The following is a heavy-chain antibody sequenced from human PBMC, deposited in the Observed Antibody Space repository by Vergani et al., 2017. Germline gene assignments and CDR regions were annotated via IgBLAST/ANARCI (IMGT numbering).Heavy chain of an antibody. CDR1: GFTFSSYG. Sequence: QVQLVESGGGVVQPGRSLRLSCAASGFTFSSYGMHWVRQAPGKGLEWVAVIWYDGSNKYYADSVKGRFTISRDNSKNTLYLQMNSLRAEDTAVYYCARGGLVATIKYYYYYYMDVWGKGTTVTVSS. J-gene: IGHJ6*03. D-gene: IGHD5-12*01. CDR3: ARGGLVATIKYYYYYYMDV. CDR2: IWYDGSNK. V-gene: IGHV3-33*01.